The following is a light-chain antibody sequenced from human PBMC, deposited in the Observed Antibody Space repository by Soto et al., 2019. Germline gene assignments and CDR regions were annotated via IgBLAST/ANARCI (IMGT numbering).Light chain of an antibody. CDR2: TND. CDR1: SPNIGANS. V-gene: IGLV1-44*01. CDR3: AAWDDSLNGPV. Sequence: QSVLTQPPSASGAPGQRVSIACSGGSPNIGANSVNWYQQLPGTAPKLLIYTNDQRPSGVPDRFAGSKSGTSASLVISGLQSEDEADFYCAAWDDSLNGPVFGGGTKLTVL. J-gene: IGLJ3*02.